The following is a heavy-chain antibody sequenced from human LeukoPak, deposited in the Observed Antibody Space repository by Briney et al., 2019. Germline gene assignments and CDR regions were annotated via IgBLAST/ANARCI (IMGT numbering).Heavy chain of an antibody. D-gene: IGHD3-9*01. CDR3: AKVGRYFDWLLYIPPDY. CDR2: IRYDGSNK. Sequence: GGSLRLSCAASGFTFNRYWMSWVRQAPGKGLEWVAFIRYDGSNKYYADSVKGRFTISRDNSKNTLYLQMNSLRAEDTAVYYCAKVGRYFDWLLYIPPDYWGQGTLVTVSS. V-gene: IGHV3-30*02. CDR1: GFTFNRYW. J-gene: IGHJ4*02.